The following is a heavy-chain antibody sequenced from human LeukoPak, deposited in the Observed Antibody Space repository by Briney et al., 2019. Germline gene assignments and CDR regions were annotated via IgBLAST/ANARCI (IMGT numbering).Heavy chain of an antibody. Sequence: GGSLRLSRAASGFTFSSYAMSWVRQAPGKGLEWVANIKQDGSEKYYVDSVKGRFTISRDNAKNSLYLQMNSLRAEDAAVYYCARWEARDTWVYDYWGQGTLVTVSS. CDR2: IKQDGSEK. D-gene: IGHD1-26*01. V-gene: IGHV3-7*01. CDR1: GFTFSSYA. CDR3: ARWEARDTWVYDY. J-gene: IGHJ4*02.